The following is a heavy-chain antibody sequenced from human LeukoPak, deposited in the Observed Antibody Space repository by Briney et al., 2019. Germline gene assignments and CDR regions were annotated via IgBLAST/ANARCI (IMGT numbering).Heavy chain of an antibody. V-gene: IGHV4-4*07. CDR3: ARVHYYYDSSGYYFDAFDI. D-gene: IGHD3-22*01. Sequence: SETLSLTRTVSGGSISSYYWSWIRQPAGKGLEWIGRIYTSGSTNYNPSLKSRVTISVDKSKNQFSLKLSSVTAADTAVYYCARVHYYYDSSGYYFDAFDIWGQGTMVTVSS. J-gene: IGHJ3*02. CDR2: IYTSGST. CDR1: GGSISSYY.